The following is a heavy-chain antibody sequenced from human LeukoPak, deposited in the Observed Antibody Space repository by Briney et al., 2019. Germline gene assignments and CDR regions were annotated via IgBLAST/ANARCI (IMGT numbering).Heavy chain of an antibody. Sequence: GGSLRLSCAASGFTFSSYSMNWVRQAPGKGLEWVSSISSSSSYIYNADSVKGRFTISRDNAKNSLYLQMNSLRAEDTAVYYCARGLQSYGSGSYCPGYWGQGTLVTVSS. CDR3: ARGLQSYGSGSYCPGY. CDR1: GFTFSSYS. J-gene: IGHJ4*02. V-gene: IGHV3-21*01. CDR2: ISSSSSYI. D-gene: IGHD3-10*01.